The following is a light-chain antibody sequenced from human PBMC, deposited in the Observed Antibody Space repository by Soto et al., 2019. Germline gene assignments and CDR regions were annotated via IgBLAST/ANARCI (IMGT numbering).Light chain of an antibody. CDR1: SSNIGSNT. Sequence: QSVLTQPPSASGTPGQRVTISCSGSSSNIGSNTVNWYQQLPGTAPKLLIYSYNQRPPGVPDRFSGSKSVTSASLAISGLQSEDGADYYCAAWDDSLNGYVFGTGTTLTVL. J-gene: IGLJ1*01. V-gene: IGLV1-44*01. CDR3: AAWDDSLNGYV. CDR2: SYN.